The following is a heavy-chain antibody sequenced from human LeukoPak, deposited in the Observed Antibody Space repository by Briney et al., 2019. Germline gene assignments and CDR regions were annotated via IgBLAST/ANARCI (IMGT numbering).Heavy chain of an antibody. CDR1: GFTFSSYA. Sequence: GGSLRLSCAASGFTFSSYAMSWVRQAPGKGLEWASGINWNGGSTGYADSVKGRFTISRDNAKNSLYLQMNSLRAEDTALYHCARSLAVAGTGGWFDPWGQGTLVTVSS. V-gene: IGHV3-20*01. CDR2: INWNGGST. D-gene: IGHD6-19*01. J-gene: IGHJ5*02. CDR3: ARSLAVAGTGGWFDP.